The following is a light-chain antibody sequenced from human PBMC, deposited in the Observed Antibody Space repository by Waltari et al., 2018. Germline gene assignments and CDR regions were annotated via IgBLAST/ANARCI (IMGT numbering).Light chain of an antibody. J-gene: IGKJ1*01. CDR3: QHYVRIPAT. CDR1: QSVGTS. Sequence: DIVLTQSPGTLSLSPGGRATLSCRASQSVGTSLARYQQSPGQAPRVLIYGAYSRAPGIPDRFSGSGSGTDFSLTISRLEAEDFAVYFCQHYVRIPATFGQGTKVAI. CDR2: GAY. V-gene: IGKV3-20*01.